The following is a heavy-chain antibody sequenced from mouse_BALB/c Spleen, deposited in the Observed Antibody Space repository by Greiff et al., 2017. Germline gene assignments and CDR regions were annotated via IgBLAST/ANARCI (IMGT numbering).Heavy chain of an antibody. CDR3: AREGGGTRGFAY. CDR2: IWAGGST. CDR1: GFSLTSYG. V-gene: IGHV2-9*02. J-gene: IGHJ3*01. D-gene: IGHD4-1*01. Sequence: VKVVESGPGLVAPSQSLSITCTVSGFSLTSYGVHWVRQPPGKGLEWLGVIWAGGSTNYNSALMSRLSISKDNSKSQVFLKMNSLQTDDTAMYYCAREGGGTRGFAYWGQGTLVTVSA.